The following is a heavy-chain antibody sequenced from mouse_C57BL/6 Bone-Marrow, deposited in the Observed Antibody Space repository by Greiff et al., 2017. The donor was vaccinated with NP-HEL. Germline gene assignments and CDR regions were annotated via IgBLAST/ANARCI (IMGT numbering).Heavy chain of an antibody. V-gene: IGHV1-77*01. D-gene: IGHD1-1*01. Sequence: VQLQQSGAELVKPGASVKISCKASGYTFTDYYINWVKQRPGQGLEWIGKIGPGSGSTYYNEKFKGKATLTAEKSSSTAYMQLSSLTSEDSAVYFCAREITTVVEETDWYFDVWGTGTTVTVSS. CDR3: AREITTVVEETDWYFDV. J-gene: IGHJ1*03. CDR2: IGPGSGST. CDR1: GYTFTDYY.